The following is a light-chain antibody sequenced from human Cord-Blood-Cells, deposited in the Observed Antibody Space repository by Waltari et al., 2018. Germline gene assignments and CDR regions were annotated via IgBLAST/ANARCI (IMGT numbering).Light chain of an antibody. CDR3: QQYNSYSGT. V-gene: IGKV1-5*03. CDR1: QSISSW. CDR2: KAS. J-gene: IGKJ1*01. Sequence: DIQMTQSPSTLSAYVGDRVTITCRASQSISSWLAWYQQTPGKAPKLLIYKASSLESGVPSRFSGSGSGTEFTLTISSLQPDDFATYYCQQYNSYSGTFGQGTKVEIK.